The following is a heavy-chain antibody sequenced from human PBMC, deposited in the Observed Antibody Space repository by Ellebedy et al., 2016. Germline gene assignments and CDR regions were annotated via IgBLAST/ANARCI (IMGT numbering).Heavy chain of an antibody. Sequence: SETLSLXXTVSGASINSNDWWIWVRQAPGKGLEWIGQIFHNGNTNYSPSLKSRVTMLVDKSRNQFSLNVKSMTAADTAVYYCARHMSPDHYYGMDVWGQGTTVTVSS. CDR3: ARHMSPDHYYGMDV. CDR2: IFHNGNT. J-gene: IGHJ6*02. CDR1: GASINSNDW. V-gene: IGHV4-4*02. D-gene: IGHD1-14*01.